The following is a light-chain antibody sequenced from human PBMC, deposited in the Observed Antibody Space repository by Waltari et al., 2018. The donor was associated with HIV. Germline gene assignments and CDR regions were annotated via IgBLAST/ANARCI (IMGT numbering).Light chain of an antibody. CDR1: SSDIGAYTF. Sequence: QSALTQPPSASGSPGPSVTIPCTGTSSDIGAYTFVPWYQHHPGKAPKLLLYEVTKRPSGVPDRFSGSKSDNTASLTVSGLQAEDEADYYCSSYAGSNTLIFGGGTKLTVL. J-gene: IGLJ2*01. CDR3: SSYAGSNTLI. V-gene: IGLV2-8*01. CDR2: EVT.